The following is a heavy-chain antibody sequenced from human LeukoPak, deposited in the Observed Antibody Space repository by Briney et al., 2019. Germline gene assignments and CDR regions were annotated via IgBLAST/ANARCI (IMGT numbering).Heavy chain of an antibody. Sequence: ASVKVSCKASGYTFTSYDINWVRQATGQGLEWMGWMNPNSGNTGYAQKFQGRVTITRNTSISTAYMELSSLRSEDTAVYHCARGEWELLGAFDIWGQGTMVTASS. J-gene: IGHJ3*02. CDR1: GYTFTSYD. CDR2: MNPNSGNT. V-gene: IGHV1-8*03. CDR3: ARGEWELLGAFDI. D-gene: IGHD1-26*01.